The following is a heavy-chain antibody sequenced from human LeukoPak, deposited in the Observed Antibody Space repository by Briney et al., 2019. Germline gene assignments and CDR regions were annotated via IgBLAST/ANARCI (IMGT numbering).Heavy chain of an antibody. J-gene: IGHJ6*03. V-gene: IGHV1-8*03. Sequence: ASVKVACKASGYTFTSSDINWVRQATGQGLEWMGWMNPNSGNTGYAKKFQGRVTITRNTSISTAYMELSSLRSEDTAVYYCAREGCTNGVCYPYYYYYMDVWGKGTTVTVSS. CDR2: MNPNSGNT. CDR1: GYTFTSSD. D-gene: IGHD2-8*01. CDR3: AREGCTNGVCYPYYYYYMDV.